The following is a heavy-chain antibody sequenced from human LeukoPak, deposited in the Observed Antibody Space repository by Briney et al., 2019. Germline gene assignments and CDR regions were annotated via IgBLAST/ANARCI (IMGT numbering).Heavy chain of an antibody. CDR1: GYTFTSYG. V-gene: IGHV1-18*01. J-gene: IGHJ4*02. CDR2: ISAYNGNT. Sequence: GASVKVSCKASGYTFTSYGISWVRQAPRQGLKWMGWISAYNGNTNYAQKLQGRVTMTTDTSTSTAYMELRSLRSDDTAVYYCARGPLYDSCGYYFHFDYWGQGTLVTVSS. CDR3: ARGPLYDSCGYYFHFDY. D-gene: IGHD3-22*01.